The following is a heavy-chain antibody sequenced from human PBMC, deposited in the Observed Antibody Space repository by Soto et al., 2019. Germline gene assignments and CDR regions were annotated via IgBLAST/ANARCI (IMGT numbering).Heavy chain of an antibody. Sequence: PSETLSLTCAVYGGSFSGYYWSWIRQPPGKGLEWIGEINHSGSTNYNPSLKSRVTISVDTSKNHFSLKLSSVTAADTAVYYCARGALRYFVAGDYYYMDVWGKGTTVTVSS. V-gene: IGHV4-34*01. CDR2: INHSGST. D-gene: IGHD3-9*01. CDR1: GGSFSGYY. J-gene: IGHJ6*03. CDR3: ARGALRYFVAGDYYYMDV.